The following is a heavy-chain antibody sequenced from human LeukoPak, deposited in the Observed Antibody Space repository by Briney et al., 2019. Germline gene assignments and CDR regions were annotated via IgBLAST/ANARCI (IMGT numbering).Heavy chain of an antibody. V-gene: IGHV1-69*13. CDR2: NIPIFGTA. CDR3: VRTIFGVVISRYYYYYYMDV. CDR1: GRTFSSYA. Sequence: SVKVSCKASGRTFSSYAISWVRQAPGQGLEWMGGNIPIFGTANYAQKFQGRVTITADESTSTAYMELSSLRSEDTAVYYCVRTIFGVVISRYYYYYYMDVWAKGPRSPSP. D-gene: IGHD3-3*01. J-gene: IGHJ6*03.